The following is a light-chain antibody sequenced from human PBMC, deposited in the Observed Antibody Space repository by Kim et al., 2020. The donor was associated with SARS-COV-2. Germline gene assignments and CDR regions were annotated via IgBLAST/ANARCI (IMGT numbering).Light chain of an antibody. CDR3: QQYNGSSQT. CDR2: KAS. J-gene: IGKJ1*01. V-gene: IGKV1-5*03. Sequence: DIQMTQSPSTLSASVGDRVTITCRASQSIDSWLAWYQQKSGKAPKLLIYKASTLESGVPSRFSGSGSGTEFTLTISSLQPDDFAPYYCQQYNGSSQTFGQGTKVDIK. CDR1: QSIDSW.